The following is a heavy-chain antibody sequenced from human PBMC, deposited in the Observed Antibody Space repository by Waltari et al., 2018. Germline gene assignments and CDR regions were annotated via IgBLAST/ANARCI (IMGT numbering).Heavy chain of an antibody. CDR1: GYSVTSYW. CDR2: IYPGDSDT. Sequence: EVQLVQSGAEVKKPGESLKISCKGSGYSVTSYWIGWVRQMPGKGLEWMGIIYPGDSDTRYSPSFQGQVTISADKSISTAYLQWSSLKASDTAMYYCASLAYCGGDCYLGDYYFDYWGQGTLVTVSS. J-gene: IGHJ4*02. D-gene: IGHD2-21*01. CDR3: ASLAYCGGDCYLGDYYFDY. V-gene: IGHV5-51*01.